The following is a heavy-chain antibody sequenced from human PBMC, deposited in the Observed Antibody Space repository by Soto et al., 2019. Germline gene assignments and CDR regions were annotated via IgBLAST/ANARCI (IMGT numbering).Heavy chain of an antibody. V-gene: IGHV3-23*01. CDR3: AKDRGIAAAGTIGYWYFDL. CDR1: GFTFSSYA. J-gene: IGHJ2*01. CDR2: ISGSGGST. D-gene: IGHD6-13*01. Sequence: EVQLLESGGGLVQPGGSLRLSCAASGFTFSSYAMSWVRQAPGKGLEWVSAISGSGGSTCYADSVKGRFTISRDNSKNTLYLQMNSLRAEDTAVYYCAKDRGIAAAGTIGYWYFDLWGRGTLVTVSS.